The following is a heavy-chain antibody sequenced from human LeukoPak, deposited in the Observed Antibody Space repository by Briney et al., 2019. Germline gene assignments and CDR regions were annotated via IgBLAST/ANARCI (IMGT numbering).Heavy chain of an antibody. CDR2: INHSGST. J-gene: IGHJ5*02. CDR3: ATNPGGYCSSTNCYGEAP. CDR1: GGSFSGYY. D-gene: IGHD2-2*01. V-gene: IGHV4-34*01. Sequence: SETLSLTCAVYGGSFSGYYRSWIRQPPGKGLEWIGEINHSGSTNYNPSLKSRVTISVDTSKIQFSLKMTSVTAADTAVYYCATNPGGYCSSTNCYGEAPWGQGTLVTVSS.